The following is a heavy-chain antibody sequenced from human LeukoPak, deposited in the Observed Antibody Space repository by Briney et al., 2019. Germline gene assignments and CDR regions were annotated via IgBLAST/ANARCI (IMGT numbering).Heavy chain of an antibody. V-gene: IGHV1-46*01. CDR1: GYTFTSYY. D-gene: IGHD5-18*01. CDR2: INPSGGST. CDR3: ASNGYSYGTDAFDI. Sequence: ASVTVSCKASGYTFTSYYMHWVRQAPGQGLEWMGIINPSGGSTSYAQKFQGRVTMTRDRSTSTVYMELSSLRSEDTAVYYCASNGYSYGTDAFDIWGQGTMVTVSS. J-gene: IGHJ3*02.